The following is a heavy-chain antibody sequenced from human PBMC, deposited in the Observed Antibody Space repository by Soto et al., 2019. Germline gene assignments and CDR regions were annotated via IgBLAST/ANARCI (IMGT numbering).Heavy chain of an antibody. Sequence: PGESLKISCQGSGYSFTSYWISWVRQMPGKGLEWMGRIDPSDSYTNYSPSFQGHVTISADKSISTAYLQWSSLKASDTAMYYCARRASYGGNSGQAFDIWGQGTMVTVSS. CDR3: ARRASYGGNSGQAFDI. CDR1: GYSFTSYW. V-gene: IGHV5-10-1*01. J-gene: IGHJ3*02. CDR2: IDPSDSYT. D-gene: IGHD4-17*01.